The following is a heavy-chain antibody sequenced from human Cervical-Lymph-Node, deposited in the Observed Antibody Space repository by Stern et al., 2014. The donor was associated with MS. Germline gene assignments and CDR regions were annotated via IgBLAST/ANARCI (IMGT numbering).Heavy chain of an antibody. D-gene: IGHD3-22*01. Sequence: VQLVQSGAEVKKPGASVKVSCKASGYTFIGYYMSWGRQAPGQGLEWMGWVNPYSGGTKSAQKFQGRVTMTRDTSISTAYMELSSLRSDDTAVYYCARSLGSGFWYFQHWGQGTLVTVSS. V-gene: IGHV1-2*02. CDR3: ARSLGSGFWYFQH. J-gene: IGHJ1*01. CDR1: GYTFIGYY. CDR2: VNPYSGGT.